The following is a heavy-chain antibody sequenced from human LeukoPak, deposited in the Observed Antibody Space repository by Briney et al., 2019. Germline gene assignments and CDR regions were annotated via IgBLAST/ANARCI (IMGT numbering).Heavy chain of an antibody. J-gene: IGHJ4*02. D-gene: IGHD3-10*02. CDR2: IYYSGST. CDR3: ATDVRGLVPYYFDL. CDR1: GGSISSYY. V-gene: IGHV4-59*01. Sequence: SETLTLTCAVSGGSISSYYWNWIRQPPGKGLEWIGYIYYSGSTNYNLSLKSRVTISIDTSKNQLSLQLTSVTAADTAVYYCATDVRGLVPYYFDLWGQGTLVTVSS.